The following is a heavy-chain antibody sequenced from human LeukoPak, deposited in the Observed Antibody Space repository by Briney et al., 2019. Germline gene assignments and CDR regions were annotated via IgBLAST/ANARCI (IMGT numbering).Heavy chain of an antibody. J-gene: IGHJ4*02. Sequence: SQTLSLTCTVSGGSISSGGYYWSWIRQHPGKGLEWIGYIYYSGSTYYNPSLKSRVTISVDTSKNRFSLKLSSVTAADTAVYYCARDGNYDSSGYPNFDYWGQGTLVTVSS. CDR3: ARDGNYDSSGYPNFDY. D-gene: IGHD3-22*01. CDR2: IYYSGST. V-gene: IGHV4-31*03. CDR1: GGSISSGGYY.